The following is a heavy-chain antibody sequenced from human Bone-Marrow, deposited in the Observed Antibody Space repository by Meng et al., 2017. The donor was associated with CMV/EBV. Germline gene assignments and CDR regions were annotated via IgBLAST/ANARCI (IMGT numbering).Heavy chain of an antibody. CDR3: ARDLSSGWTHYYYYGMDV. D-gene: IGHD6-19*01. CDR1: GFTFSSYW. CDR2: INSDGSST. V-gene: IGHV3-74*01. J-gene: IGHJ6*02. Sequence: ESLKISCAASGFTFSSYWMHWVRQAPGKGLVWVSRINSDGSSTSYADSVKGRFTISRDNAKNTLYLQMNSLRAEDTAVYYCARDLSSGWTHYYYYGMDVWGQGTTVTVSS.